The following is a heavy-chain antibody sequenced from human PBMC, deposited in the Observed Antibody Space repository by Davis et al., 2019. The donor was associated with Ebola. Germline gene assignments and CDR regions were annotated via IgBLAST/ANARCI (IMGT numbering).Heavy chain of an antibody. Sequence: SETLSLTCTVSGGSISSYYWSWIRQPPGKGLEWIGYIYYSGSTNYNPSLKSRVTISVDTSKNQFSLKLSSMTAADTAAYYCARHLAGSSGVWFDPWGQGTLVTVSS. D-gene: IGHD3-22*01. CDR1: GGSISSYY. V-gene: IGHV4-59*08. J-gene: IGHJ5*02. CDR3: ARHLAGSSGVWFDP. CDR2: IYYSGST.